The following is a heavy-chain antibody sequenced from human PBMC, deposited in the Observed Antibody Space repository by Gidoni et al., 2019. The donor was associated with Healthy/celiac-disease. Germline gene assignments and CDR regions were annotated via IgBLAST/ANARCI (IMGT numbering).Heavy chain of an antibody. Sequence: VQPVESGGGSVQPGGSLRLTCAASGFNVSSNYMSWVRQAPGKGLEWVSVIYSGGSTYYADSVKGRFTISRDNSNNTLYLQMNSLRAEDTAVYYCARSSAAYSSWYGPGYYYYGMDVWGQGTTVTVSS. CDR3: ARSSAAYSSWYGPGYYYYGMDV. CDR2: IYSGGST. J-gene: IGHJ6*02. D-gene: IGHD6-13*01. CDR1: GFNVSSNY. V-gene: IGHV3-66*01.